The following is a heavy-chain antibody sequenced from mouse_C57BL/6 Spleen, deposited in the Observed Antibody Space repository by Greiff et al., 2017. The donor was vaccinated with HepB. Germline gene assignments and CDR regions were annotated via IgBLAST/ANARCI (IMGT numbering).Heavy chain of an antibody. V-gene: IGHV1-82*01. CDR3: ARELAFDY. CDR2: IYPGDGDT. J-gene: IGHJ2*01. CDR1: GYAFSSSW. Sequence: VQLQQSGPELVKPGASGKISCKASGYAFSSSWMNWVKQRPGKGLEWIGRIYPGDGDTNYNGKFKGKATLTADKSSSTAYMQLSSLTSEDSAVYFCARELAFDYWGQGTTLTVSS. D-gene: IGHD4-1*01.